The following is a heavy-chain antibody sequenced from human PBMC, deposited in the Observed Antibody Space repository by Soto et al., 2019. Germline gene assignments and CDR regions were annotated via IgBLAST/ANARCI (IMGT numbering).Heavy chain of an antibody. J-gene: IGHJ4*02. CDR1: GFTVTSNY. V-gene: IGHV3-53*02. Sequence: EVQLVETGGGLIQPGGSLRLSCAASGFTVTSNYMSWVRQAPGRGLEWVSVIYSGGTTYYADSVKGRFTISRDNSKNTLYLQMNSLRAEDTAVYYCSSQADYWGQGTLVIVSS. CDR3: SSQADY. CDR2: IYSGGTT.